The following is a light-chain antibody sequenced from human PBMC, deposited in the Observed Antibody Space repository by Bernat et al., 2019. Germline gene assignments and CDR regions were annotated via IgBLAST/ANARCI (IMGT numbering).Light chain of an antibody. CDR2: GAS. J-gene: IGKJ1*01. Sequence: EIVLTQSPGTLSLSPGERAPLSFRASQSVSSSYLAWYKQKPGQAPRPLIYGASRGANGIPDRFSASGSGTDFTLTVSRLEPEDFAVYYCQQFGSSPWTFGQGTKVEIK. CDR3: QQFGSSPWT. CDR1: QSVSSSY. V-gene: IGKV3-20*01.